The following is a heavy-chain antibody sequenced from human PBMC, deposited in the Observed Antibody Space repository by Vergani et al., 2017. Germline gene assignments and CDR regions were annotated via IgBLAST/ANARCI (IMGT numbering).Heavy chain of an antibody. D-gene: IGHD2-2*01. Sequence: EVQLLESGGGLVQPGGSLRLSCAASGFTFSSYAMSWVRQAPGKGLEWVSAISGSGGSTYYADSVKGRFTISRDNSKNTPYLQMNSLRAEDTAVYYCAKSLIPAAMHYYYFYMDVWGKGTTVTVSS. CDR3: AKSLIPAAMHYYYFYMDV. CDR2: ISGSGGST. V-gene: IGHV3-23*01. CDR1: GFTFSSYA. J-gene: IGHJ6*03.